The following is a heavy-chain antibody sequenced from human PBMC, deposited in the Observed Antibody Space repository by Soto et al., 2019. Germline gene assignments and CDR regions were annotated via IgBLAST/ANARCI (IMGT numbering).Heavy chain of an antibody. CDR1: GFTFSNAW. CDR3: TTEGRDYGDYVSWYYYYGMDV. D-gene: IGHD4-17*01. Sequence: GGSLRLSCAASGFTFSNAWMSWVRQAPGKGLEWVGRIKSKTDGGTTDYAAPVKGRFTISRDNSKNTLYLQMNSLKTEAAAVYYCTTEGRDYGDYVSWYYYYGMDVWGQGTTVTVSS. J-gene: IGHJ6*02. V-gene: IGHV3-15*01. CDR2: IKSKTDGGTT.